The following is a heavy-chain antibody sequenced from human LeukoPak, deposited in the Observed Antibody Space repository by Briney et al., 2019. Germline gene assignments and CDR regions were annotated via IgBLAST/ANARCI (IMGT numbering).Heavy chain of an antibody. D-gene: IGHD3-22*01. J-gene: IGHJ4*02. V-gene: IGHV3-33*01. Sequence: PGGSLRLSCAASGFTFSSYGMHWVRQAPGKGLEWVPVIWYDGSNKYYADSVKGRFTISRDNSKNTLYLQMNSLRAEDTAVYYCARDQYYYDSSGYPGHWGQGTLVTVSS. CDR2: IWYDGSNK. CDR3: ARDQYYYDSSGYPGH. CDR1: GFTFSSYG.